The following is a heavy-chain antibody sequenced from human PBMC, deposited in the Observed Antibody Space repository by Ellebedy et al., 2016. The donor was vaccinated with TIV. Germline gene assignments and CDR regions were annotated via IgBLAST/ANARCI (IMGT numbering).Heavy chain of an antibody. CDR3: ARSGVVTAIRYNCFDP. D-gene: IGHD2-21*02. CDR1: GFTFSSYE. J-gene: IGHJ5*02. V-gene: IGHV3-48*03. Sequence: GESLKISCVASGFTFSSYEMNWVRQAPGKGLEWVSYISSSGTYIYYADSVKGRFTISRDNAKNSLYLQMDSLRAEDTAVYYCARSGVVTAIRYNCFDPWGQGTLVTVSS. CDR2: ISSSGTYI.